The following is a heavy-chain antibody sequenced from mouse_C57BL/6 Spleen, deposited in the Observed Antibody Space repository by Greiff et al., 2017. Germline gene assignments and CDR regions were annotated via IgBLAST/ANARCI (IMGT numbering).Heavy chain of an antibody. Sequence: QVQLQQSGAELVKPGASVKLSCKASGYTFTSYWMHWVKQRPGQGLEWIGMIHPNSGSTNYNEKFKSKATLTVDKSSSTAYMQLSSLTSEDSAVYYGARGEDYDDYAMDYWGQGTSVTVSS. V-gene: IGHV1-64*01. CDR3: ARGEDYDDYAMDY. CDR1: GYTFTSYW. J-gene: IGHJ4*01. CDR2: IHPNSGST. D-gene: IGHD2-4*01.